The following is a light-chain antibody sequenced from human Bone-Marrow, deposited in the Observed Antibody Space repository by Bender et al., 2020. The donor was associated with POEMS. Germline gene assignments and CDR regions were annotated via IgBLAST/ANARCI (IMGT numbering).Light chain of an antibody. J-gene: IGLJ2*01. CDR1: SSDVGGYNY. Sequence: SPGQSVTISCTGTSSDVGGYNYVSWYQQHPGKAPKLMIYEVSKRPSGVPDRFSGSKSGNTASLTVSGLQAEDEADYYCSSYAGSPVVFGGGTKVTVL. CDR3: SSYAGSPVV. V-gene: IGLV2-8*01. CDR2: EVS.